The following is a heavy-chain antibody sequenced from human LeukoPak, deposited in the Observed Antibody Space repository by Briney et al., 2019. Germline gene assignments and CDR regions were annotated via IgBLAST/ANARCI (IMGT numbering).Heavy chain of an antibody. CDR3: ARGKGHETSSTDY. CDR1: GFTFSSNA. CDR2: VSGSGSST. V-gene: IGHV3-23*01. Sequence: GGSLRLSCAASGFTFSSNAMSWVRQAPGKGLEWVSNVSGSGSSTYYVDSVKGRFTISRDNSKNTLYLQMSSLRAAGTGVYYCARGKGHETSSTDYWGQGTLDTVSS. J-gene: IGHJ4*02. D-gene: IGHD1-7*01.